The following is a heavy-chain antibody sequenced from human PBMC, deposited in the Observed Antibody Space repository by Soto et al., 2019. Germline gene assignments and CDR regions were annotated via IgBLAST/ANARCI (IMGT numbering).Heavy chain of an antibody. Sequence: QITLKESGPTLVKPTQTLTLTCTFSGFSLSTSGVGVGWIRQPPGKALEWLALIYWNDEKRYSPSLKSRLTVTKDTSKNQVVLTMTNMDPVDTAKYFCANRPPPHDSGSYYIYWGQGTLVTVSS. V-gene: IGHV2-5*01. J-gene: IGHJ4*02. CDR1: GFSLSTSGVG. CDR2: IYWNDEK. D-gene: IGHD3-10*01. CDR3: ANRPPPHDSGSYYIY.